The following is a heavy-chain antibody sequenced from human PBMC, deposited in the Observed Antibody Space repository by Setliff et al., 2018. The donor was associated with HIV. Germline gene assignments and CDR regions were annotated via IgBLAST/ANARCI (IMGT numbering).Heavy chain of an antibody. CDR3: ARVLHCGGDCYTDAFDI. V-gene: IGHV4-61*09. J-gene: IGHJ3*02. CDR2: IYTSGST. D-gene: IGHD2-21*01. Sequence: SETLSLTCTVSGGSISSGSYYWSWIRQPAGKGLEWIGHIYTSGSTNYNPSLKSRVTISVDTSKNQFSLELSRLRSDDTAVYYCARVLHCGGDCYTDAFDIWGQGTMVTVS. CDR1: GGSISSGSYY.